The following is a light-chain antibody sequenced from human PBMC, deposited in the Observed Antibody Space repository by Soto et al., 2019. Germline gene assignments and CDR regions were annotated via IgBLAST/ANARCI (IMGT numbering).Light chain of an antibody. CDR1: QSVSSY. V-gene: IGKV3-11*01. CDR2: DAF. J-gene: IGKJ4*01. Sequence: EIVLTQSPVTLSLSPGERATLSCRASQSVSSYLAWYQQRPGQAPRLLIYDAFNRATGIPARFSGSGSGTDFTLTISSLEPEDFAVYYCQQRSNWPLTFCGGTKVEIK. CDR3: QQRSNWPLT.